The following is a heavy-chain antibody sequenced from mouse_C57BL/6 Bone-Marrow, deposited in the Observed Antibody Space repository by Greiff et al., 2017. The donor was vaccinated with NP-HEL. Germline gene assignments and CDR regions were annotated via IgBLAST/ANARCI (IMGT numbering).Heavy chain of an antibody. J-gene: IGHJ2*01. CDR1: GYTFTSYW. CDR3: ARRFVDY. CDR2: IYPGSGST. Sequence: QVQLQQPGAELVKPGASVKMSCKASGYTFTSYWITWVKQRPGQGLEWIGEIYPGSGSTNYNEKFKSKATLTVDTSSSTAYMHLSSLTSEDSAVYDGARRFVDYWGQGTTPTVSA. V-gene: IGHV1-55*01.